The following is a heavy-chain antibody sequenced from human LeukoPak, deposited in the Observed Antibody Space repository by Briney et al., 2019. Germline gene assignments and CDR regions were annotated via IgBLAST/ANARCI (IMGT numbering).Heavy chain of an antibody. CDR3: ARGPSGYHNT. Sequence: GGSLRLSCAASGFTFDDYAMHWVRQAPGKGLEWVSGISWNSGSLAYVDSVKGRFTISRDNAKNSLYLQMNRLRVEDTAVYYCARGPSGYHNTGGQGTLVTVSS. CDR2: ISWNSGSL. CDR1: GFTFDDYA. D-gene: IGHD5-12*01. J-gene: IGHJ4*02. V-gene: IGHV3-9*01.